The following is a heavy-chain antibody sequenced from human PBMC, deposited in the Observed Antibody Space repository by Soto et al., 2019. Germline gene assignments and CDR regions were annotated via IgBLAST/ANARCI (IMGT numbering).Heavy chain of an antibody. CDR2: SIPIFGTA. J-gene: IGHJ4*02. CDR3: ARAAGTTKGAAAGTYFDY. CDR1: GGTFSSYA. D-gene: IGHD6-13*01. Sequence: QVPLVQSGAEVKKPGSSVKVSCKASGGTFSSYAISWVRQAPGQGLEWMVGSIPIFGTATYAQKFQGRVTITADESTSTAYMELSSLRAEDTAVYYCARAAGTTKGAAAGTYFDYWGQGTLVTVSS. V-gene: IGHV1-69*01.